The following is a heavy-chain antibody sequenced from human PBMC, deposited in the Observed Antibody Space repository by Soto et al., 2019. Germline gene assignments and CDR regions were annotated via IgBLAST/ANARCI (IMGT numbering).Heavy chain of an antibody. CDR1: GFTFSSYA. CDR2: ISGSGGST. D-gene: IGHD3-22*01. J-gene: IGHJ6*02. V-gene: IGHV3-23*01. CDR3: AKGIRSSYYDSSGFDYYYYGMDV. Sequence: PGGSLRLSCAASGFTFSSYAMSWVRQAPGKGLEWVSAISGSGGSTYYADSVKGRFTISRDNSKNTLYLQMNSLRAEDTAVYYCAKGIRSSYYDSSGFDYYYYGMDVWGQGTTVTVSS.